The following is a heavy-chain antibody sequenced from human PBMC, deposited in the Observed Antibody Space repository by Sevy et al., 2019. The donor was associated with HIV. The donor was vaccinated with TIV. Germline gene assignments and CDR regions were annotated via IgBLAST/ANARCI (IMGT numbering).Heavy chain of an antibody. Sequence: ASVKVSCKASGYTFTGYYMNWVRQAPGQWLEWMGRISPDSGGTNYAQKFQCRVTMTRDTSISTAYMELSRLISDDTAVYYSARGRGSNSPAGDYWGQGTLVTVSS. CDR2: ISPDSGGT. D-gene: IGHD6-6*01. V-gene: IGHV1-2*06. CDR3: ARGRGSNSPAGDY. CDR1: GYTFTGYY. J-gene: IGHJ4*02.